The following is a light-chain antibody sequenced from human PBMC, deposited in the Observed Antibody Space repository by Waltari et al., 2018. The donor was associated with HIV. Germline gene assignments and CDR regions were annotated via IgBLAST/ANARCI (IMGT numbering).Light chain of an antibody. CDR1: QSISNW. CDR3: QQYSSDPLT. Sequence: DIQMTQSLSTLSASVGDKIIITCRASQSISNWLAWFQQKPGKAPKLLIYKASNLESGVPLRFSGSGSVTEFTLTFYSLQPDYFATYFCQQYSSDPLTFGRGTRVEVK. V-gene: IGKV1-5*03. CDR2: KAS. J-gene: IGKJ4*01.